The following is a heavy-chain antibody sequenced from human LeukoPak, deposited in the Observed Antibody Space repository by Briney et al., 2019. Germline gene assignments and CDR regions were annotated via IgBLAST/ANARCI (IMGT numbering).Heavy chain of an antibody. V-gene: IGHV3-23*01. CDR1: GFTFSSYA. CDR3: ANRGYSILQQLMTYYYDSSGYYGDYFDY. CDR2: ISGSGGST. J-gene: IGHJ4*02. D-gene: IGHD3-22*01. Sequence: GGSLRLSCAASGFTFSSYAMSWVRQAPGKGLEWVSAISGSGGSTYYADSVKGRFTISRDNSKNTLYLQMNSLRAEDTAVYYCANRGYSILQQLMTYYYDSSGYYGDYFDYWGQGTLVTVSS.